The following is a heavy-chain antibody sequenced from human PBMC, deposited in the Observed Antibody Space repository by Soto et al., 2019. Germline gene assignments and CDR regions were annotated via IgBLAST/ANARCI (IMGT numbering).Heavy chain of an antibody. CDR1: GGSISSGGYY. V-gene: IGHV4-31*03. Sequence: PSETLSLTCTVSGGSISSGGYYWSWIRQHPGKGLEWIGYIYYSGSTYYNPSLKSRVTISVDTSKNQFSLKLSSVTAADTAVYYCARSGGYDVWSGSQTFDYWGQGTLVTVSS. J-gene: IGHJ4*02. CDR3: ARSGGYDVWSGSQTFDY. CDR2: IYYSGST. D-gene: IGHD3-3*01.